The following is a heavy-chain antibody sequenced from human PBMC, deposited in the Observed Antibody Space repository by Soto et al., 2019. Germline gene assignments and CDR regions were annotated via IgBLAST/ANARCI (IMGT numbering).Heavy chain of an antibody. J-gene: IGHJ6*02. Sequence: QVQLVQSGAEVKKPGSSVKVSCKASGGTFSSYAISWVRQAPGQGLEWMGGIIPISGTANYAQKFQGRVTITADESTSTAYMELSSLRSEDTAVYYCAISHGSSTSLEIYYYYYYGMDVWGQGTTVTLSS. CDR3: AISHGSSTSLEIYYYYYYGMDV. D-gene: IGHD2-2*01. CDR2: IIPISGTA. CDR1: GGTFSSYA. V-gene: IGHV1-69*01.